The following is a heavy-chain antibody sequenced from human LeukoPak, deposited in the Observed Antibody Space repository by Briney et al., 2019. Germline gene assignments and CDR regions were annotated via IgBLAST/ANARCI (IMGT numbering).Heavy chain of an antibody. CDR1: GYTFTGYY. D-gene: IGHD1-26*01. V-gene: IGHV1-46*01. CDR2: INPSGSTI. Sequence: ASVRVSCKASGYTFTGYYMHWVRQAPGQGLEWMGIINPSGSTISYAQEFKGRVTMTRDTSTSTAYMELRSLRPDDTAVYYCARDTKRSRARWENLGFDPWGQGSLVTVSS. CDR3: ARDTKRSRARWENLGFDP. J-gene: IGHJ5*01.